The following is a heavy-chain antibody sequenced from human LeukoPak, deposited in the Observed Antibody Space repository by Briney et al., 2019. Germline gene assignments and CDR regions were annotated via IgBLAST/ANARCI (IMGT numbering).Heavy chain of an antibody. V-gene: IGHV4-4*07. CDR2: IFSSGTT. CDR1: GVTISGYY. D-gene: IGHD1-26*01. J-gene: IGHJ6*03. CDR3: ARAAIGSNYRYYYYMDV. Sequence: SETLSRNCTVSGVTISGYYWSWIRQPAGKGLEWIGRIFSSGTTNYNSSLKSRVTMSVDTTKNQFSLKLTSVTAADTAVYYCARAAIGSNYRYYYYMDVWGKGTTVTVSS.